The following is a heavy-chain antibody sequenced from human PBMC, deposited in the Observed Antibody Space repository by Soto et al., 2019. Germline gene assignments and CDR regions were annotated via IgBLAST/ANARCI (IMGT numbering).Heavy chain of an antibody. CDR3: ARVGGYYYYYMDV. Sequence: EVQLVESGGGLVKPGGSLRLSCAASGFTFSSYSMNWVRQAPGKGLEWVSSISSSSSYIYYADSVKGRFTIPRDNAKNSLYLRMNSLRAEDTAVYYCARVGGYYYYYMDVWGKGTTVTVSS. D-gene: IGHD2-15*01. V-gene: IGHV3-21*01. CDR2: ISSSSSYI. J-gene: IGHJ6*03. CDR1: GFTFSSYS.